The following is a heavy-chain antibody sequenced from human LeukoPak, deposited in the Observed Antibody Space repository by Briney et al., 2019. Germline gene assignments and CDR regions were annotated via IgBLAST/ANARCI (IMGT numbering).Heavy chain of an antibody. Sequence: PGGSLRLSCAASGFTFSSYAMSWVRQAPGKGLEWVSAISGSGGSTYYADSVKGRFTISRDNSKNTLYLQMNSLRAEDTAVYYCAKDQVVEYDHYTTNWFDPWGQGTLVTVSS. D-gene: IGHD1-1*01. J-gene: IGHJ5*02. CDR2: ISGSGGST. CDR3: AKDQVVEYDHYTTNWFDP. V-gene: IGHV3-23*01. CDR1: GFTFSSYA.